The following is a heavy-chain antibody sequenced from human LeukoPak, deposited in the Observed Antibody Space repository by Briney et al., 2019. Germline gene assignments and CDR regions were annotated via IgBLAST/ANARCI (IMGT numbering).Heavy chain of an antibody. CDR2: ISGSGGST. CDR3: AKEIVVVPAAIGHDAFDI. Sequence: GGSLRLSCAASGFTFSNYWMTWVRQAPGKGLEWVSAISGSGGSTYYADSVKGRFTISRDNSKNTLYLQMNSLRAEDTAVYYCAKEIVVVPAAIGHDAFDIWGQGTMVTVSS. D-gene: IGHD2-2*01. V-gene: IGHV3-23*01. CDR1: GFTFSNYW. J-gene: IGHJ3*02.